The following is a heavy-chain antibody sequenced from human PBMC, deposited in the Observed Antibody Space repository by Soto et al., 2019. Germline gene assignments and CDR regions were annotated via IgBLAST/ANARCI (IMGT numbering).Heavy chain of an antibody. V-gene: IGHV4-30-2*01. Sequence: SETLSLTCAVSGGSMSSGDYSWSWIRQPPGKGLEWVGFMYHSGSTYYNPTLKSRVTISVDRPKNQFSLKLSSVNAADTAVYFCARVLWSDYYYGMDVWGQGTTVTVSS. CDR2: MYHSGST. CDR3: ARVLWSDYYYGMDV. J-gene: IGHJ6*02. D-gene: IGHD2-21*01. CDR1: GGSMSSGDYS.